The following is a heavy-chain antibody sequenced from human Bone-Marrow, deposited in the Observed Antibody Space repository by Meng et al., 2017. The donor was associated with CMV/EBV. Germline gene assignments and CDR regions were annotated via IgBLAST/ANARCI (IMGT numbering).Heavy chain of an antibody. J-gene: IGHJ5*02. CDR1: SSRYG. CDR2: ISAYNGNT. Sequence: SSRYGITWVRQAPGQGLEWMAWISAYNGNTNYAPKLQGRVTMTTDTSTSPAYMELRSLRSDDTAVYYCARDKNEVWYQLLRWFAPWGQGTLVTVSS. V-gene: IGHV1-18*01. CDR3: ARDKNEVWYQLLRWFAP. D-gene: IGHD2-2*01.